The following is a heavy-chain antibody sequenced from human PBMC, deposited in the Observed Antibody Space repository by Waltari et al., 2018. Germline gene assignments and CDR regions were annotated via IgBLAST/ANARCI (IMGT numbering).Heavy chain of an antibody. J-gene: IGHJ1*01. CDR3: ATDLYCSGGSCYFSAGGQH. CDR1: GYTFTDYY. V-gene: IGHV1-69-2*01. CDR2: VDPEDGET. Sequence: EVQLVQSGAEVKKPGATVKISCKASGYTFTDYYMHWVQQAPGKGLEWMGRVDPEDGETIYAEKFQGRVTITADTSTDTAYMELSSLRSEDTAVYYCATDLYCSGGSCYFSAGGQHWGQGTLVTVSS. D-gene: IGHD2-15*01.